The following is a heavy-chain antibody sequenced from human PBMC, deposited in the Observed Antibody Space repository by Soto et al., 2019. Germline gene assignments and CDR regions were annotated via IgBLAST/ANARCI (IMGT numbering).Heavy chain of an antibody. CDR2: ISYDGSNK. D-gene: IGHD1-26*01. V-gene: IGHV3-30-3*01. CDR1: GFTFSSYA. CDR3: ARDPVGAYFDY. Sequence: QVQLVESGGGVVQPGRSLRLSCAASGFTFSSYAMHWVRQAPGKGLEWVAVISYDGSNKYYADSVKGRFTISRDNSKNRLYLQMNSLRAEDTDGYYCARDPVGAYFDYWGQGTLVTVSS. J-gene: IGHJ4*02.